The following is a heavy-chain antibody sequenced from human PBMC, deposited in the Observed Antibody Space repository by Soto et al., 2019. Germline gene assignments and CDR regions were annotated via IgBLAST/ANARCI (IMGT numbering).Heavy chain of an antibody. J-gene: IGHJ4*02. CDR3: ARVTRSDSSGYSLYYFDY. Sequence: SVKVSCKASGGTFSSYAISWVRQAPGQGLEWMGGITPIFGTANYAQKFQGRVTITADESTSTAYMELSSLRSEDTAVYYCARVTRSDSSGYSLYYFDYWGQGTLVTVSS. CDR1: GGTFSSYA. CDR2: ITPIFGTA. V-gene: IGHV1-69*13. D-gene: IGHD3-22*01.